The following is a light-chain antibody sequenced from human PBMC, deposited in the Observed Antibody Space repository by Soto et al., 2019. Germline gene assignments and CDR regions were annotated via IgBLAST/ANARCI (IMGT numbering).Light chain of an antibody. J-gene: IGKJ1*01. V-gene: IGKV3-20*01. CDR2: GAS. Sequence: ENLFTQSPGTLSLSPGDGATLSCRASRGVSANYLAWYQQKPGQAPPLLIYGASIRAAGIPDRFSGSGSGTDCTLTIRRLEPDDFAVYYCQQYGSSPRTFGQGTKVDIK. CDR1: RGVSANY. CDR3: QQYGSSPRT.